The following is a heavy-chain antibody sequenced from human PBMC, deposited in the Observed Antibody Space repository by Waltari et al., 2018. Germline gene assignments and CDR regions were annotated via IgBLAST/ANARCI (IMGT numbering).Heavy chain of an antibody. CDR2: FYTSGST. D-gene: IGHD3-3*01. CDR1: GGSSSSYY. J-gene: IGHJ6*03. V-gene: IGHV4-4*07. CDR3: ARDGRFPYYYYYMDV. Sequence: QVQLQESGPGLVKPSETLSLTCTGSGGSSSSYYWSWIRQPAGKGLEWIGRFYTSGSTNYNPSLKSRVTMSVDTSKNQFSLKLSSVTAADTAVYYCARDGRFPYYYYYMDVWGKGTTVTISS.